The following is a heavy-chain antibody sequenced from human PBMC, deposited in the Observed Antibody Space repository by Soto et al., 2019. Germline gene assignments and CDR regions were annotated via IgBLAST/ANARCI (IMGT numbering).Heavy chain of an antibody. Sequence: GESLKISCKASGYIIKNYWIGWVRQMPGQGLEWMGIIFPDNSDTRYSPSFQGHVTISVDKSISTAYVQWSSLKASDSAIYYCFRGGVTSRTFDYWGQGTLVTVSS. V-gene: IGHV5-51*01. J-gene: IGHJ4*02. CDR3: FRGGVTSRTFDY. CDR1: GYIIKNYW. D-gene: IGHD3-16*01. CDR2: IFPDNSDT.